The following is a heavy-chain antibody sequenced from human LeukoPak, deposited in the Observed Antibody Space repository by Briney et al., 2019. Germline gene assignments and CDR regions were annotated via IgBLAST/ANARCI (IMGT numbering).Heavy chain of an antibody. J-gene: IGHJ4*02. CDR2: MNPDSGNT. D-gene: IGHD6-13*01. CDR1: GGTFSSYA. Sequence: ASVKVSCKASGGTFSSYAINWVRQATGQGLEWMGWMNPDSGNTGYAQKFQGRVTLTRNTSINTAYMELSSLRYEDTAVYYCARVIAAAGSSFDYWGQGTLVTVSS. V-gene: IGHV1-8*02. CDR3: ARVIAAAGSSFDY.